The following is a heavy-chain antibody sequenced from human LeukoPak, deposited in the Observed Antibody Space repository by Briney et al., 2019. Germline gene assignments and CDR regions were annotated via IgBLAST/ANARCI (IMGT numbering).Heavy chain of an antibody. CDR1: GFTFSSYE. J-gene: IGHJ6*04. CDR2: ISSSGSTM. D-gene: IGHD6-19*01. CDR3: AREISVAGAYYYYGMDV. Sequence: PGGSLRLSCAASGFTFSSYEMNWVRQAPGKGLEWVSYISSSGSTMYYADSVKGRFTISRDSAKKSLYLQMNSLRAEDTAVYYCAREISVAGAYYYYGMDVWGKGTTVTVSS. V-gene: IGHV3-48*03.